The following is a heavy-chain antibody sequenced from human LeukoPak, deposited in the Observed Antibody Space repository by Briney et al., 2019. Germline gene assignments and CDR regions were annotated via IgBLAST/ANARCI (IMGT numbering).Heavy chain of an antibody. Sequence: ASVKVSCKASGYTFTGYYMHWVRQAPGQGLEWMGWINPNSGGTNYAQKFQGRVTMTRDTSISTAYMELSRLRSDDTAVYYCARVLRAVWFGPWNWFDPWGQGTLVTVSS. CDR3: ARVLRAVWFGPWNWFDP. CDR1: GYTFTGYY. D-gene: IGHD3-10*01. J-gene: IGHJ5*02. V-gene: IGHV1-2*02. CDR2: INPNSGGT.